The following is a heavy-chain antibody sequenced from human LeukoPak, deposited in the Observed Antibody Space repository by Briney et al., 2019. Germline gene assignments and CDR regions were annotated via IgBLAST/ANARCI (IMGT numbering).Heavy chain of an antibody. J-gene: IGHJ6*02. CDR3: ARDRSSGGPYYYYGMDV. V-gene: IGHV1-69*04. D-gene: IGHD6-19*01. CDR1: GGTFSSYA. CDR2: IIPIFVIA. Sequence: SVKVSCKASGGTFSSYAISWVRQAPGQGLEWMGRIIPIFVIANYAQKFQGRVTITADKPTSTAYMELSSLRSEDTAVYYCARDRSSGGPYYYYGMDVWGQGTTVTVSS.